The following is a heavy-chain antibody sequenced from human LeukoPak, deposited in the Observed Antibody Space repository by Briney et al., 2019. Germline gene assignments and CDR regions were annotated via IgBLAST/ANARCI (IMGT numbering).Heavy chain of an antibody. Sequence: GGSLRLSCAASGLTVSSTYMSWARQAPGKGLEWVSAISGSGGSTYYADSVKGRFTISRDNSKNTLYLQMNSLRAEDTAVYYCANTYYYDSSDYFDYWGQGTLVTVSS. CDR2: ISGSGGST. CDR1: GLTVSSTY. V-gene: IGHV3-23*01. CDR3: ANTYYYDSSDYFDY. D-gene: IGHD3-22*01. J-gene: IGHJ4*02.